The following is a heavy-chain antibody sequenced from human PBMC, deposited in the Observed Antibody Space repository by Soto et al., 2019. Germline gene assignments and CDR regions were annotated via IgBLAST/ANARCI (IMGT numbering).Heavy chain of an antibody. CDR2: IIPIFGTA. V-gene: IGHV1-69*01. Sequence: QVQLVQSGAEVKKPGSSVKVSCKASGGTFSSYAISWVRQAPGQGLEWMGGIIPIFGTANYAQKFQGRVTITADESTSTAYMERGSLGSEDPAVYYCASSGGGGPVDYWGQGTLVTVSS. J-gene: IGHJ4*02. D-gene: IGHD3-10*01. CDR1: GGTFSSYA. CDR3: ASSGGGGPVDY.